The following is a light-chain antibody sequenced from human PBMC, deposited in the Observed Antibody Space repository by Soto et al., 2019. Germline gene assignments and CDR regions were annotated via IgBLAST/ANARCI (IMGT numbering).Light chain of an antibody. CDR1: QGIGNF. CDR2: GAS. Sequence: DFQMTQSPSSLSASVGDRVTITCRASQGIGNFLAWYQHKPGKVPKLLIYGASSLQSGVPSRFSGSGSGTDLPLTISSLQPEDVATYYCQKYRSAPSLTFGGGTKVEIK. J-gene: IGKJ4*01. CDR3: QKYRSAPSLT. V-gene: IGKV1-27*01.